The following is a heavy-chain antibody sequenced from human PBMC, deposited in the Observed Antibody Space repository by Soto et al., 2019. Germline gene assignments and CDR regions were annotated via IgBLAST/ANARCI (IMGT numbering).Heavy chain of an antibody. Sequence: SETLSLTCAVYGGSFSGYYWSWIRQPPGKGLEWIGEINHSGSTNYNPSLKSRVTISVDTSKNQFSLKLSSVTAADTAVYYCARGGRWIQLWSLDYWGQGTLVTFSS. V-gene: IGHV4-34*01. J-gene: IGHJ4*02. D-gene: IGHD5-18*01. CDR2: INHSGST. CDR1: GGSFSGYY. CDR3: ARGGRWIQLWSLDY.